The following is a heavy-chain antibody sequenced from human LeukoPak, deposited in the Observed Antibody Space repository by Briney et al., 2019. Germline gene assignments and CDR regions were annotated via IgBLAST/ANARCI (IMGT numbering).Heavy chain of an antibody. V-gene: IGHV1-18*01. CDR1: GYTFTSYG. CDR2: ISAYNGNT. Sequence: ASVKVSCKASGYTFTSYGISWVRQAPGQGLEWMGWISAYNGNTNYAQKLQGRVTMTTDTSTSTAYMELRSLRSDDTAVYYCARDRDFWSGYLVWEYFDYWGQGTLVTVSS. D-gene: IGHD3-3*01. CDR3: ARDRDFWSGYLVWEYFDY. J-gene: IGHJ4*02.